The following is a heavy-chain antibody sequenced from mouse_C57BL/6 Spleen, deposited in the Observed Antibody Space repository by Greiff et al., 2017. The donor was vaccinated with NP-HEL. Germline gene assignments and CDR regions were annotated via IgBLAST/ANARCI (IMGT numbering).Heavy chain of an antibody. J-gene: IGHJ2*01. V-gene: IGHV1-50*01. CDR2: IDPSDSYT. D-gene: IGHD2-1*01. Sequence: QVQLQQPGAELVKPGASVKLSCKASGYTFTSYWMQWVKQRPGQGLEWIGEIDPSDSYTNYNQKFKGKATLTVDTSSSTAYMQLSSLTSEDSAVYYCARKTKGNYYFDYWGQGTTLTVSS. CDR3: ARKTKGNYYFDY. CDR1: GYTFTSYW.